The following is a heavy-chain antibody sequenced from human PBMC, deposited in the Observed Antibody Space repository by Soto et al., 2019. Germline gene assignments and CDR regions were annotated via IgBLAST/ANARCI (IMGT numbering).Heavy chain of an antibody. CDR1: GFTFNSYV. CDR2: ISRSGRGSA. J-gene: IGHJ4*02. Sequence: EVQLLESGGALVQPGGSLRLSCAASGFTFNSYVMTWVRQAPGEGLEWVSSISRSGRGSAYYADSVKGRFTISRDNSENTLFLQMNNLRDEDTALYYCARGRYIDSSDYWVANLPFDHWGLGTLVTVSS. CDR3: ARGRYIDSSDYWVANLPFDH. D-gene: IGHD3-22*01. V-gene: IGHV3-23*01.